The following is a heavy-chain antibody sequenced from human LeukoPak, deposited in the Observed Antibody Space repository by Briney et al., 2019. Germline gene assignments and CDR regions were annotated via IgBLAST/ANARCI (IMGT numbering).Heavy chain of an antibody. Sequence: ASVKASCKVSGYTLTELSMHWVRQAPGKGLEWMGGFDPEDGETIYAQKFQGRVTMTEDTSTDTAYMELSSLRSEDTAVYYCAGVWGSYHSNWFDPWGQGTLVTVSS. D-gene: IGHD3-16*01. CDR2: FDPEDGET. CDR1: GYTLTELS. V-gene: IGHV1-24*01. J-gene: IGHJ5*02. CDR3: AGVWGSYHSNWFDP.